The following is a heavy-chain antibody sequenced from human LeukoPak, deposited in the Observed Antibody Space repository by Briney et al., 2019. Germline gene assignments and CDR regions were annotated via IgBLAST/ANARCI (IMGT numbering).Heavy chain of an antibody. Sequence: PGGTLRLSCAASGFTFSRHGINWVRQAPGKGLEWVAVISYDGSSKDYADSVKGRFTISRDNSKNTLYLQMNSLRVEDTAVYYCAKAADQYYYSYFYYMDVWGKGTTVTVSS. CDR3: AKAADQYYYSYFYYMDV. CDR1: GFTFSRHG. D-gene: IGHD2/OR15-2a*01. CDR2: ISYDGSSK. J-gene: IGHJ6*03. V-gene: IGHV3-30*18.